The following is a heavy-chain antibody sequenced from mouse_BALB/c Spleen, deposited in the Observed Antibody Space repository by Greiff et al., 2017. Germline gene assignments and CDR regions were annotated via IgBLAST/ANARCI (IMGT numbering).Heavy chain of an antibody. CDR2: INPNNGGT. Sequence: VQLKESGPELVKPGASVKIPCKASGYTFTDYNMDWVKQSHGKSLEWIGDINPNNGGTIYNQKFKGKATLTVDKSSSTAYMELRSLTSEDTAVYYCARSPEGLAYFDYWGQGTTLTVSS. D-gene: IGHD3-3*01. J-gene: IGHJ2*01. CDR1: GYTFTDYN. CDR3: ARSPEGLAYFDY. V-gene: IGHV1-18*01.